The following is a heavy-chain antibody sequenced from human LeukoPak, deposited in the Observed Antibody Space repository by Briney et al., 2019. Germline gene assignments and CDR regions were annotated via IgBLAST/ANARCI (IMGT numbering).Heavy chain of an antibody. J-gene: IGHJ4*02. CDR2: INYSGNT. CDR1: GDSLSTYY. Sequence: SETLSLTCTVSGDSLSTYYWNWIRQSPGKGLEWIAYINYSGNTNYNPSLESRVTISLDTFMNQFSLRLSSVTAADTAVYYCARTRDGNSRYFDYWGQGTLVTVSS. D-gene: IGHD5-24*01. V-gene: IGHV4-59*12. CDR3: ARTRDGNSRYFDY.